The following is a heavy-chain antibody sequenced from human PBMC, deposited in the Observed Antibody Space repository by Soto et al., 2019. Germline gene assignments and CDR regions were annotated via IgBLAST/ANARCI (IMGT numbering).Heavy chain of an antibody. D-gene: IGHD1-26*01. J-gene: IGHJ6*02. CDR2: IYYSGST. CDR1: GGSISSSSYY. CDR3: ARVYSGSSDPRRGYYYYGMDV. Sequence: AETLSLTCTVSGGSISSSSYYWGWIRQHPGKGLECIGSIYYSGSTYYNPSLKSRVTISVDTSKNQFSLKLSSVTAADTAVYYCARVYSGSSDPRRGYYYYGMDVWGQGTTVTVSS. V-gene: IGHV4-39*01.